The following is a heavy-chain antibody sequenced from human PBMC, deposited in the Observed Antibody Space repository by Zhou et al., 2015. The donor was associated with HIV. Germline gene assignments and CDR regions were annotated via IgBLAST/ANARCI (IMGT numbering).Heavy chain of an antibody. CDR1: GFTFSSTG. J-gene: IGHJ6*03. D-gene: IGHD3-22*01. V-gene: IGHV3-23*01. CDR3: VKDGRYDSSGYFFYYYYMDV. CDR2: ITGSGGST. Sequence: EVQLLESGGRLGTAGGGSLRVSCAASGFTFSSTGMTWVRQAPGKGLDWVSAITGSGGSTYYRDSVKGRFTISRDNSKSTLYLQMNSLRAEDTALYYCVKDGRYDSSGYFFYYYYMDVWGKGTMVTVSS.